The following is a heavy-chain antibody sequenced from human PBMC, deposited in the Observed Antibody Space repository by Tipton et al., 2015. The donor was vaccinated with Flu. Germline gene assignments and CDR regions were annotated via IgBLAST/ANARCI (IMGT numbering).Heavy chain of an antibody. V-gene: IGHV4-59*08. CDR2: LFHNGSF. J-gene: IGHJ5*02. CDR3: ARRDYSNYVSDPKNWFDP. CDR1: GASISSYY. D-gene: IGHD4-11*01. Sequence: TLSLTCIVSGASISSYYWSWIRQPPGKGLEWIGYLFHNGSFNYNPSLKSRVTISVETSKNQFSLRLSSMTAADTAVYYCARRDYSNYVSDPKNWFDPWGQGTLVTVSS.